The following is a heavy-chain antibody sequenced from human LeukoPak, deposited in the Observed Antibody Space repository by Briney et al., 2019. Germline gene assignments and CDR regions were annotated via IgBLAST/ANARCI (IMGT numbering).Heavy chain of an antibody. J-gene: IGHJ4*02. CDR2: ISWNSGSI. Sequence: GRSLRLSCAASGFTFDDYAMHWVRQAPGKGLEWVSGISWNSGSIGYADSVKGRFTISRDNAKNSLYLQMNSLRAEDTAVYYCASRTYYDTDPSKEYWGQGTLVTVSS. CDR1: GFTFDDYA. D-gene: IGHD3-22*01. CDR3: ASRTYYDTDPSKEY. V-gene: IGHV3-9*01.